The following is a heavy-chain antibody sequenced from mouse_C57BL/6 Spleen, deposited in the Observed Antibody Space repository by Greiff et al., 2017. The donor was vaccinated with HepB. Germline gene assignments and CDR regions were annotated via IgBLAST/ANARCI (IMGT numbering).Heavy chain of an antibody. D-gene: IGHD1-1*01. CDR2: FYPGSGSI. V-gene: IGHV1-62-2*01. CDR3: ARHEDYYGSLYCDD. Sequence: VQLQQSGAELVKPGASVKLSCKASGYTFTEYTLHWVKQRSGQGLEWIGWFYPGSGSIKYNEKFKDKATLTADKSSSTVYMERSRVTAEDSAVYFCARHEDYYGSLYCDDWGQGTTRTVSS. CDR1: GYTFTEYT. J-gene: IGHJ2*01.